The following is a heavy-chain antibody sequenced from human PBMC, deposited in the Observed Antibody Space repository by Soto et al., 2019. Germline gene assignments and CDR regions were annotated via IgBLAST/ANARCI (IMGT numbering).Heavy chain of an antibody. CDR1: GYTFTSYG. Sequence: GASVKVSCKASGYTFTSYGISWARQAPGQGLEWMGWISAYNGNTNYAQKLQGRVTMTTDTSTSTAYMELRSLRSDDTAVYYCERPKLNSYYYGVDVRGQGTTVTVSS. CDR2: ISAYNGNT. CDR3: ERPKLNSYYYGVDV. J-gene: IGHJ6*02. D-gene: IGHD3-16*01. V-gene: IGHV1-18*01.